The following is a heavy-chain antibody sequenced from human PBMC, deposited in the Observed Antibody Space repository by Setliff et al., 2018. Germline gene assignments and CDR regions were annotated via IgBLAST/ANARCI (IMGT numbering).Heavy chain of an antibody. CDR2: INPNSGGT. CDR1: GYTFTGYY. J-gene: IGHJ4*02. V-gene: IGHV1-2*04. CDR3: AVDGSRTYYFDY. D-gene: IGHD3-10*01. Sequence: ASVKVSCKASGYTFTGYYMHWVRQAPGQGLEWMGWINPNSGGTNYAQKFQGWVTMTRDTSISTVSMELSSLRSEDTAVYYCAVDGSRTYYFDYWGRGTLVTVSS.